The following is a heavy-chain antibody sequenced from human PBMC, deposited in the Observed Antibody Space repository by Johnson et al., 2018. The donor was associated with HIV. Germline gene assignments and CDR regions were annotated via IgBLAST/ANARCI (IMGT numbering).Heavy chain of an antibody. V-gene: IGHV3-30*18. CDR1: GFAFSRFA. CDR2: ISYDGTNQ. CDR3: AKAGAVAGPGIDAFDI. J-gene: IGHJ3*02. D-gene: IGHD6-19*01. Sequence: VQLAESGGGVVQPGRSLRLSCAASGFAFSRFAMLWVRQVPDKGLAWVAVISYDGTNQYPADSVEGRFTSSRDNSKNTLYLQMNSLRAEDTAVYYCAKAGAVAGPGIDAFDIWGQGTMVTVSS.